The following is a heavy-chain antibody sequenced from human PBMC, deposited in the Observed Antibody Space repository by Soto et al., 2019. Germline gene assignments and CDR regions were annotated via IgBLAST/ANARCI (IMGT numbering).Heavy chain of an antibody. V-gene: IGHV4-59*08. CDR2: IQYNGYS. Sequence: QVQLQESGPGLVKPSETLSLTCTVSGGSITNYYCSWFRQPPGKGLEWIGYIQYNGYSAYNLSLTGRVTMSMDTSKTQFSLMLESVTATDTAVYSCARHGFGSLHGLVDVWGQGTTVIASS. CDR1: GGSITNYY. CDR3: ARHGFGSLHGLVDV. D-gene: IGHD3-10*01. J-gene: IGHJ6*02.